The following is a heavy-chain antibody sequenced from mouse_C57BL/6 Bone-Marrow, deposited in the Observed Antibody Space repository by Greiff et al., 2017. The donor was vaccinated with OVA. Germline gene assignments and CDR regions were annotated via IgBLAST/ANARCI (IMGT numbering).Heavy chain of an antibody. V-gene: IGHV1-64*01. CDR3: ARKGSHAMDY. CDR2: IHPNSGST. Sequence: QVQLKQPGAELVKPGASVKLSCKASGYTFTSYWMHWVKQRPGQGLEWIGMIHPNSGSTNYNEKFKSKATLTVDKSSSTAYLQLSSLTSEDSAVYYCARKGSHAMDYWGQGTSVTVSS. CDR1: GYTFTSYW. J-gene: IGHJ4*01.